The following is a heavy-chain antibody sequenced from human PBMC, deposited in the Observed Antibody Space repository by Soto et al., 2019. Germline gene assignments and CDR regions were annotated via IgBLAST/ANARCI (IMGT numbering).Heavy chain of an antibody. D-gene: IGHD3-22*01. CDR2: IIPILGIA. CDR1: GGTFSSYT. Sequence: QVQLVQSGAEVKKPGSSVKVSCKASGGTFSSYTISWVRQAPGQGLEWMGRIIPILGIANYAQKFQGRVTITADNSTSTAYMELSSLRSEDTAVYYCAREGDSSGYPKYFQHWGQGTLVTVSS. J-gene: IGHJ1*01. CDR3: AREGDSSGYPKYFQH. V-gene: IGHV1-69*08.